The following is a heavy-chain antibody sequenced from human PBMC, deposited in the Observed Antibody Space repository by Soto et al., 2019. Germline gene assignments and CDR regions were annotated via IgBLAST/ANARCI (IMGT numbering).Heavy chain of an antibody. Sequence: GGSLRLSCAASGFTFSIYAMHWVRQAPGKGLEWVAVISYDENNKYYADSMKGRFTISRDNSKNTLYLQMNSLRAEDTAVYYCARDREAYSSGWYEDYWGQGTLVTVSA. J-gene: IGHJ4*02. CDR1: GFTFSIYA. V-gene: IGHV3-30-3*01. CDR3: ARDREAYSSGWYEDY. CDR2: ISYDENNK. D-gene: IGHD6-19*01.